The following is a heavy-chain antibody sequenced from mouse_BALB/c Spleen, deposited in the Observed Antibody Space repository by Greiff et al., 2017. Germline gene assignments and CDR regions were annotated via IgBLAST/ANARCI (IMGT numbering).Heavy chain of an antibody. Sequence: VQLQQSGPELMKPGASVKISCKASGYSFTSYYMHWVKQSPGKSLEWIGYIDPFNGGTSYTQKFKGKATLTVDKSSSTTYMHLSSLRSEDSAVYYGERSHYYGYVDAMDYWGQGTSVTVSA. CDR3: ERSHYYGYVDAMDY. D-gene: IGHD1-2*01. V-gene: IGHV1S135*01. CDR1: GYSFTSYY. CDR2: IDPFNGGT. J-gene: IGHJ4*01.